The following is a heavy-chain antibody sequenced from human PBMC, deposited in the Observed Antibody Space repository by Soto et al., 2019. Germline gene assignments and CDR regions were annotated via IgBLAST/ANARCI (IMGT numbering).Heavy chain of an antibody. Sequence: EVQLLESGGGLVQPGGSLRLSCAASGFTFSSYAMSWVRQAPGKGLEWVSAISGSGGSTYYADSVKGRFTISRDNSKNTLELQMNSLRAEDTAVYYCAKVRSVLWFGELFDYWGQGTLVTVSS. D-gene: IGHD3-10*01. CDR1: GFTFSSYA. CDR2: ISGSGGST. J-gene: IGHJ4*02. CDR3: AKVRSVLWFGELFDY. V-gene: IGHV3-23*01.